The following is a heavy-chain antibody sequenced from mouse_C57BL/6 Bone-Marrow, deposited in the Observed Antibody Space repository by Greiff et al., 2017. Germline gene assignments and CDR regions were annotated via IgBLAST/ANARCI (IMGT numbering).Heavy chain of an antibody. D-gene: IGHD1-2*01. J-gene: IGHJ2*01. Sequence: VQLQQPGAELVRPGSSVKLSCKASGYTFTSYWMDWVKQRPGQGLEWIGNIYPSDSETHYNQKFKDKATLTVDKSSSTAYMQLSSLTSEDSAVYYCARWLTPYCDYWGQGTTLTVSS. CDR3: ARWLTPYCDY. V-gene: IGHV1-61*01. CDR2: IYPSDSET. CDR1: GYTFTSYW.